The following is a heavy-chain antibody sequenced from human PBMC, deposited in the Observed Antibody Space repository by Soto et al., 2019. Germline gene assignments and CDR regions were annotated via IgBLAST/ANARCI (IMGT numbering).Heavy chain of an antibody. J-gene: IGHJ6*01. D-gene: IGHD3-9*01. CDR2: ICYDGSNK. CDR3: ARFSTEDWYYHYYAXDV. V-gene: IGHV3-33*08. CDR1: GFTFSSFG. Sequence: GGSLRLSCAASGFTFSSFGMHWVRQAPGKGLEWVSFICYDGSNKYYAYSVKVRFTISRENSKNTLYLQMNSLIAEDTAVYYCARFSTEDWYYHYYAXDVWGQGTTVTVS.